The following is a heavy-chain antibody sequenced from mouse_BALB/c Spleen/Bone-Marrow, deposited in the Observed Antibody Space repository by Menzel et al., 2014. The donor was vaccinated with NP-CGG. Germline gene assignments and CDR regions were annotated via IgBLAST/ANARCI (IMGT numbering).Heavy chain of an antibody. J-gene: IGHJ3*01. CDR1: GYTFTGYW. Sequence: QVQLQQPGTELVRPGASEKLTCRTSGYTFTGYWMNWVKQRPEQGLEWIGRIDPYDSETHYNQKFKVITILTVDKSSSTAYMQLSSLTSEDSAVYYCVYGSIFVFVYWGQGTLVTVSA. D-gene: IGHD1-1*01. CDR2: IDPYDSET. V-gene: IGHV1-74*01. CDR3: VYGSIFVFVY.